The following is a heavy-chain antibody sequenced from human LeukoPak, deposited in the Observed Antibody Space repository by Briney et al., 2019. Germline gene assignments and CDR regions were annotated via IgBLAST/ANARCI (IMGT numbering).Heavy chain of an antibody. J-gene: IGHJ4*02. D-gene: IGHD3-10*01. CDR2: TYYSGST. V-gene: IGHV4-59*08. CDR3: ARHPELYFFDY. Sequence: SETLSLTCTVSGGSIRSYYWSWIRQPPGKGLEWIGYTYYSGSTNYNPSLKSRVTISADTSKNQVSLTLSSVTAADTAVYYCARHPELYFFDYWGQGTLVTVSS. CDR1: GGSIRSYY.